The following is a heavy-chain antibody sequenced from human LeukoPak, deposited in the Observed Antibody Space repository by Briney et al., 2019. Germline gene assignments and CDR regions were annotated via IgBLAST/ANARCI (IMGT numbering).Heavy chain of an antibody. CDR2: NCAYNGNT. V-gene: IGHV1-18*01. Sequence: ASVKVSCKASGYTFTSYGISWVRQAPGQGLEWMGWNCAYNGNTNYAQKLQGRVTMTTDTSTSTAYMELRSLRSDDTAVYYCARGLTPPVLRFLECLPPPNDAFDIWGQGTMVTVSS. J-gene: IGHJ3*02. CDR3: ARGLTPPVLRFLECLPPPNDAFDI. CDR1: GYTFTSYG. D-gene: IGHD3-3*01.